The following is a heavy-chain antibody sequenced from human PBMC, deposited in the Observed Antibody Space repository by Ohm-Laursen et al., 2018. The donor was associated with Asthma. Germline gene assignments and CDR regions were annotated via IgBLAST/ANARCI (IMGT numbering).Heavy chain of an antibody. Sequence: SLRLSCAASGFTFSSYSMNWVRQAPGKGLEWVSSISSSSSYIYYADSVKGRFTISRDNAKNSLYLQMNSLRAEDTAVYYCARIAAPDYYYYGMDVWGQGTTVTVSS. D-gene: IGHD6-13*01. CDR2: ISSSSSYI. V-gene: IGHV3-21*01. CDR3: ARIAAPDYYYYGMDV. J-gene: IGHJ6*02. CDR1: GFTFSSYS.